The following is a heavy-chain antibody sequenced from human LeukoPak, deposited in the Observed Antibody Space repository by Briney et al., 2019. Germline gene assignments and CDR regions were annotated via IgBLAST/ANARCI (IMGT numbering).Heavy chain of an antibody. CDR1: GGSISSSSYY. Sequence: SETLSLTCTVSGGSISSSSYYWGWIRQPPGKGLEWIGSIYYSGSTYYNPSLKSRVTISVDTSRNQFSLKLSSVTAADTAVYYCASRWGKTSSSSWYVYWGQGTLVTVSS. CDR3: ASRWGKTSSSSWYVY. CDR2: IYYSGST. D-gene: IGHD6-13*01. V-gene: IGHV4-39*01. J-gene: IGHJ4*02.